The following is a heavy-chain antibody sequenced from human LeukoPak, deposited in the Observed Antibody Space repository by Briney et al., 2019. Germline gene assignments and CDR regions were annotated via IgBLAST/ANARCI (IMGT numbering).Heavy chain of an antibody. CDR2: ISSSGSTI. J-gene: IGHJ4*02. Sequence: SGGSLRLSCAASGFTFSSYEMNWVRQAPGKGLEWVSYISSSGSTIYYADSVKGRFTISRDNAKNSLYLQMNSLRAEDTAVYYCARDGAAAAGRYFDYWGQGILVTVSS. D-gene: IGHD6-13*01. CDR1: GFTFSSYE. CDR3: ARDGAAAAGRYFDY. V-gene: IGHV3-48*03.